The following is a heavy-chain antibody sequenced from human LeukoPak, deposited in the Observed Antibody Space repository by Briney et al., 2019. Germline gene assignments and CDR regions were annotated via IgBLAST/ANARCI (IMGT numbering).Heavy chain of an antibody. CDR1: GFTFSSYE. CDR3: ARAGAYYFDY. CDR2: ISSSGSTI. V-gene: IGHV3-48*03. Sequence: GGSLRLSCAASGFTFSSYEMNWVRQAPGKGLEWVSYISSSGSTIYYADSVKGRFTISRDNAKNSLYLQMNSLRAEDTAVYYCARAGAYYFDYWGQGTLVTVSS. J-gene: IGHJ4*02.